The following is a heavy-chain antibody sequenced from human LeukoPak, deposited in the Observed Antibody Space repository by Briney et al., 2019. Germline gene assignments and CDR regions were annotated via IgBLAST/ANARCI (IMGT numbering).Heavy chain of an antibody. V-gene: IGHV3-23*01. D-gene: IGHD6-13*01. Sequence: PGGSLRLSCAASGFTFSDYAMSWVRQAPGKGLEWASRISGSDGGTYYADSVKGRFTISRDSSKNTVYLQMNSLRAEDTAVYYCTKGGYSRWYYFDYWGQGTLVTVSS. CDR2: ISGSDGGT. CDR1: GFTFSDYA. CDR3: TKGGYSRWYYFDY. J-gene: IGHJ4*02.